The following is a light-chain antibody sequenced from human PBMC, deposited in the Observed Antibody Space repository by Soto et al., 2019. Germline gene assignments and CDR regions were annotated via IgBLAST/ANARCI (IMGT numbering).Light chain of an antibody. J-gene: IGLJ1*01. V-gene: IGLV2-23*02. CDR3: CSYAGSSTYV. CDR2: EVS. Sequence: SVLPQPASVSVSPGQSITISCTGTSSDVGSYNLVSWYQQHPGKAPKVMIYEVSKRPSGVPNRFSGSKSGNTASLTISGLQAEDEADYYCCSYAGSSTYVFGTGTKVT. CDR1: SSDVGSYNL.